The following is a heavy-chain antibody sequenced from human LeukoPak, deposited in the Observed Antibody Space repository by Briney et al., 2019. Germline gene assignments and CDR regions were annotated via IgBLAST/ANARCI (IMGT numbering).Heavy chain of an antibody. D-gene: IGHD4-17*01. CDR2: ISSSGTGT. Sequence: GGSLRLSCAASGFTFSSYAMSWVRQAPGKGLEWVSVISSSGTGTYYLDSVKGRFTISRDNSKNTLYLQMNSLRVEDTALYYCAKQAEAFGDSVTQHWGQGTLVTVS. J-gene: IGHJ1*01. V-gene: IGHV3-23*01. CDR1: GFTFSSYA. CDR3: AKQAEAFGDSVTQH.